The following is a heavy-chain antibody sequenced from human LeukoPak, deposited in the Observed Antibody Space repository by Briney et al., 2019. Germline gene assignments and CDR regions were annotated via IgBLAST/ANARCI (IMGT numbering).Heavy chain of an antibody. J-gene: IGHJ4*02. CDR2: ISYDEHLT. CDR3: ARESSIAAAGALDY. V-gene: IGHV3-30-3*01. D-gene: IGHD6-13*01. Sequence: GGSLRLSCAASGFIFKNYPIHWVRQAPGKGLEWVAVISYDEHLTYYSDSVKGRFTISRDNFKNMLYLQMNSLRLEDTAVYYCARESSIAAAGALDYWGQGTLVTVSS. CDR1: GFIFKNYP.